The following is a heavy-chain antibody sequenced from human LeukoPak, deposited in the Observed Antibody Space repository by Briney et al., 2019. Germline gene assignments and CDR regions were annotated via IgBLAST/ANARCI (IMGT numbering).Heavy chain of an antibody. J-gene: IGHJ4*02. Sequence: SETLSLTCTVSGGSISSSSYYWGWIRPPPGKGLEWIGSIYYCGSTYYNQSLKRRVTITIDTSTNQFCLKVTSVTAAGTAMYYCARMKGVVVIPTARPTFYFDYWGQGILVTVSS. CDR1: GGSISSSSYY. CDR2: IYYCGST. D-gene: IGHD2-2*01. V-gene: IGHV4-39*01. CDR3: ARMKGVVVIPTARPTFYFDY.